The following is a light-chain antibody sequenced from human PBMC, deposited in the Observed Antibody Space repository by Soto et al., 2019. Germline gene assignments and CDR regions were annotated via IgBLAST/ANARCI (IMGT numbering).Light chain of an antibody. CDR1: QGVNID. J-gene: IGKJ3*01. Sequence: EIVLTQSPATLSVSPGERATLSCRASQGVNIDVVWHQQKPGQAHKLIVFTASARATGIPTRFTGGRSETNFTLTVSSPQPGDTAVYFCQEFNAWPFTFGPGTKV. CDR3: QEFNAWPFT. CDR2: TAS. V-gene: IGKV3D-15*01.